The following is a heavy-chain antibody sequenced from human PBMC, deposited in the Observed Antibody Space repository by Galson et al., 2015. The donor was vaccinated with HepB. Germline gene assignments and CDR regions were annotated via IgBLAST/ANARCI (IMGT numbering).Heavy chain of an antibody. V-gene: IGHV4-59*01. CDR1: GGSISSYY. J-gene: IGHJ5*02. CDR3: ARGAMVRGVIRGSTWFDP. D-gene: IGHD3-10*01. CDR2: IYYSGST. Sequence: LSLTCTVSGGSISSYYWSWIRQPPGKGLEWIGYIYYSGSTNYNPSLKSRVTISVDTSKNQFSLKLSSVTAADTAVYYCARGAMVRGVIRGSTWFDPWGQGTLVTVSS.